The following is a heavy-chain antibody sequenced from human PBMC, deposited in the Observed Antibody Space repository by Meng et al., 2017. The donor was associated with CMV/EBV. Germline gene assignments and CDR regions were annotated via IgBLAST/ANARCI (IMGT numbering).Heavy chain of an antibody. CDR1: GGTFSSYT. CDR2: IIPILGIA. D-gene: IGHD2-2*01. J-gene: IGHJ6*02. Sequence: SVKVSCKASGGTFSSYTISWVRQAPGQGLEWMGRIIPILGIANYAQKFQGRVTITADKSTSTAYMELSSLRSEDTAVYYCARGGYCSSTSCRDYYYYGMDVWGQGTTVTVSS. CDR3: ARGGYCSSTSCRDYYYYGMDV. V-gene: IGHV1-69*02.